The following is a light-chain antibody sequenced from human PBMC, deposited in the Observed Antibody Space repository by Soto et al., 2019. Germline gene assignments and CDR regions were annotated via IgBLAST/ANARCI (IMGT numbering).Light chain of an antibody. CDR2: DVS. CDR3: CSYAGNSTYV. CDR1: SSDVGGYSY. V-gene: IGLV2-11*01. Sequence: QSALTQPRSVSGSPGQSVTISCTGTSSDVGGYSYVSWYQQHPYKAPKLMIYDVSKRPSGVPDRFSGSKSGNTTSLTISGLQAEDEADYYCCSYAGNSTYVFGSGTKVTVL. J-gene: IGLJ1*01.